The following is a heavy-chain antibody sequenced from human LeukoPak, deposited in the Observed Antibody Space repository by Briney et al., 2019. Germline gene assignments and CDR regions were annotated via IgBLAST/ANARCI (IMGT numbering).Heavy chain of an antibody. CDR3: ARDLWSTGAGVFDF. V-gene: IGHV4-39*07. Sequence: SSETLSLTCTVSGDSISSGAYYWGWIRQPPGKGLEWIGSIYSTGGTLYNPSLKSRVTISIDTSKNSFSLKVTSVTATDTAVYYCARDLWSTGAGVFDFWGQGVLVTVSS. CDR2: IYSTGGT. D-gene: IGHD2-21*01. J-gene: IGHJ4*02. CDR1: GDSISSGAYY.